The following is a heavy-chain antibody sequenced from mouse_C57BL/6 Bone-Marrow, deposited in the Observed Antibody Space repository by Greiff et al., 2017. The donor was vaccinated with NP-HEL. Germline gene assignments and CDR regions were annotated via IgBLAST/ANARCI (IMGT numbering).Heavy chain of an antibody. J-gene: IGHJ2*01. V-gene: IGHV1-61*01. Sequence: QVQLQQPGAELVRPGSSVKLSCKASGYTFTSYWMDWVKQRPGQGLEWIGNIYPSDSETHYNQKFKDKATLTVDKSSSTAYMQLSSLTSEDSAVYYCARSRVAHYFDYWGQGTTLTVSS. CDR2: IYPSDSET. CDR3: ARSRVAHYFDY. D-gene: IGHD1-1*02. CDR1: GYTFTSYW.